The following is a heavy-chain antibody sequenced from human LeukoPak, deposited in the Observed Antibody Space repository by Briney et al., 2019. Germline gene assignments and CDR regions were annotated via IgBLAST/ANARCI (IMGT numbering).Heavy chain of an antibody. CDR2: VYNSGST. V-gene: IGHV4-59*01. Sequence: PSETLSLTCTVSGVSISSYYWSWIRQPPGKGLEWIGYVYNSGSTNYNPSLKSRVTISVDMSKNQFSLKLSSVTAADTAVYYCARGSSNWNYDPNLDYWGQGTLVSVSS. D-gene: IGHD1-7*01. J-gene: IGHJ4*02. CDR1: GVSISSYY. CDR3: ARGSSNWNYDPNLDY.